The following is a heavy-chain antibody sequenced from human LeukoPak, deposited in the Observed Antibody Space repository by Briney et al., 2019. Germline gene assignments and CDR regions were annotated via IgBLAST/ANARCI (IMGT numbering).Heavy chain of an antibody. J-gene: IGHJ3*01. CDR3: AKDRGGSSELGDAFDV. V-gene: IGHV3-7*03. Sequence: PGGSLRLSCAASGFTFSSYWMSWVRQAPGKGLEWVANIKQDGSEKYYVDSAKGRFTISRDNAKNSLYLQMNSLRVEDTALYYCAKDRGGSSELGDAFDVWGQGTMVRVSS. D-gene: IGHD1-26*01. CDR1: GFTFSSYW. CDR2: IKQDGSEK.